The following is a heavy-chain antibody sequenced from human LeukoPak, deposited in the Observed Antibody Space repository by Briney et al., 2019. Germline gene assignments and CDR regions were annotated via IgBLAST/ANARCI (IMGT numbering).Heavy chain of an antibody. J-gene: IGHJ4*02. V-gene: IGHV4-34*01. CDR3: ARDAADGYNDY. CDR2: ITHSGHT. D-gene: IGHD5-24*01. Sequence: SETLSLTCAVYGGSFSDYSWSWIRQPPGKGLEWIGQITHSGHTNYNPSLKSRVTISVDTSKNQFSLKLSSVTAADTAVYYCARDAADGYNDYWGQGTLVTVSS. CDR1: GGSFSDYS.